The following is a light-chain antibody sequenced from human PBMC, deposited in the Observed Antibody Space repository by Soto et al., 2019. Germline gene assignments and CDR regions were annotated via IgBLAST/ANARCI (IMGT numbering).Light chain of an antibody. Sequence: QLTQSPSSLSASVGDRVTITCRASQGIRTDLGWYQQSPGKAPKLLIYAASSLQSGVPSRFSGSGSGTDFTLTISSLQPEDFATYYCQQANSFPRTFGQGTKVDIK. CDR2: AAS. V-gene: IGKV1-12*01. CDR1: QGIRTD. J-gene: IGKJ1*01. CDR3: QQANSFPRT.